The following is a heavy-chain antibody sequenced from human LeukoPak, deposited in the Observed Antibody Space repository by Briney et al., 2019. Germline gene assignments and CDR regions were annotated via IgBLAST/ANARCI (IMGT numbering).Heavy chain of an antibody. D-gene: IGHD3-3*01. V-gene: IGHV4-59*01. CDR1: GGSISSYY. CDR2: IYYSGST. J-gene: IGHJ4*02. CDR3: ARGSRTIFGVVIPFDY. Sequence: SETLSLTCTVSGGSISSYYWSWIRQPPGKGLEWIGYIYYSGSTNYNPSLKSRVTISVVTSKNQFSLKLSSVTAADTAVYYCARGSRTIFGVVIPFDYWGQGTLVTVSS.